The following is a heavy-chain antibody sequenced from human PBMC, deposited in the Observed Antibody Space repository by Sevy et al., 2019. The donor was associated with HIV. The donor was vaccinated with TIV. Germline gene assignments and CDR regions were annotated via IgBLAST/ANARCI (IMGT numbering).Heavy chain of an antibody. Sequence: GGSLRLSCSASGFTFSSYAMSWVRQAPGKGLEWVSAISGSGGSTYYADSVKGRFTISRDNSKNTLYLQMNSLRAEDTAVYYCATPLYDFWSGYLTALGYWGQGTLVTVSS. V-gene: IGHV3-23*01. D-gene: IGHD3-3*01. CDR1: GFTFSSYA. J-gene: IGHJ4*02. CDR2: ISGSGGST. CDR3: ATPLYDFWSGYLTALGY.